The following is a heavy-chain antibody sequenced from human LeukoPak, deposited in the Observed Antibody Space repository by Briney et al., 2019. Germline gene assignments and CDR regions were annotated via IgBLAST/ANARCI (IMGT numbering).Heavy chain of an antibody. D-gene: IGHD1-26*01. CDR3: ARDVEIRVGAYDAFDI. CDR1: GFTFSSYG. CDR2: ISDDGSNK. J-gene: IGHJ3*02. Sequence: PGRPLRLSCAASGFTFSSYGMHWVRQAPGKGLEWVALISDDGSNKYYADSVKGRFTISRDNAKNSLYLQMNSLRAEDTAVYYCARDVEIRVGAYDAFDIWGQGTMVTVSS. V-gene: IGHV3-30*03.